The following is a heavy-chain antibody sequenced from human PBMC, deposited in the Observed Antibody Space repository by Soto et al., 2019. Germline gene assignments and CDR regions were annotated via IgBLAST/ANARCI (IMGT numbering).Heavy chain of an antibody. CDR3: VSKLGPYYYGLDV. D-gene: IGHD3-16*01. V-gene: IGHV4-30-4*01. CDR2: IYYSGST. Sequence: SETLSLTCTVSGGSISSGDYYWSWIRQPPGKGLEWIGYIYYSGSTYYNPSLKSRVTISVDTSKNQSSLSLTSVTAADTAVYYCVSKLGPYYYGLDVWGQGTTVTVSS. J-gene: IGHJ6*02. CDR1: GGSISSGDYY.